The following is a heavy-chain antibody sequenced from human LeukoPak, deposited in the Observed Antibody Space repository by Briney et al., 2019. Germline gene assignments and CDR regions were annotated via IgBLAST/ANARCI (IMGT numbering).Heavy chain of an antibody. V-gene: IGHV4-31*03. CDR2: IYYSGST. D-gene: IGHD3-3*01. CDR3: ARVGGSADDFWSGYIDKTFLD. Sequence: SETLSLTCTVSGGSISSGGYYWSWIRQHPGKGLEWIGYIYYSGSTYYNPSLKSRVTISVDTSKNQFSLKLSSVTAADTAVYHCARVGGSADDFWSGYIDKTFLDWGQGTLVTVSS. J-gene: IGHJ4*02. CDR1: GGSISSGGYY.